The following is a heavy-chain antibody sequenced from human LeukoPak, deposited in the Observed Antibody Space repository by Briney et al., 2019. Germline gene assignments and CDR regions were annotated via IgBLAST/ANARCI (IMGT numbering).Heavy chain of an antibody. CDR3: ARDYYDSRSYYGMDV. D-gene: IGHD3-22*01. CDR1: GFTFSDYY. V-gene: IGHV3-11*01. CDR2: ISSSGRTI. Sequence: GGSLRLSCAASGFTFSDYYMSWIRQAPGQGLEWVSYISSSGRTIHYADSVKGRFTISRDNAKNSLYLEMNSLRAEDTAVYYCARDYYDSRSYYGMDVWAKGPRSPSP. J-gene: IGHJ6*02.